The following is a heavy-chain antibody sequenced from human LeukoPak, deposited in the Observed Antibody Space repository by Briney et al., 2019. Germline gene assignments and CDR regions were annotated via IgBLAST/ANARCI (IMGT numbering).Heavy chain of an antibody. J-gene: IGHJ4*02. Sequence: PSETLSLTCTVSGGSISSSSYYWGWIRQPPGKGLEWIGSTYYSGSTYYNPSLKSRVTISVDTSKNQFSLKLSSVTAADTAVYYCAREGSGRGDWGQGTLVTVSS. CDR2: TYYSGST. V-gene: IGHV4-39*07. CDR3: AREGSGRGD. D-gene: IGHD1-26*01. CDR1: GGSISSSSYY.